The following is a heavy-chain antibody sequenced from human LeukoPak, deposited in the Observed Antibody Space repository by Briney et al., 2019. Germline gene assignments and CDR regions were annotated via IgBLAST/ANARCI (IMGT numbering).Heavy chain of an antibody. CDR1: GYTFTSYY. V-gene: IGHV1-46*01. CDR2: INPSGGST. Sequence: GASVKVSCKASGYTFTSYYMHWVRQAPGPGRKGMGIINPSGGSTSYAQKFQGRVTMTRETSTSTVYMELSSLRSEDTAVYYCALGRGSDTLAYDYWGQGTLVTVSS. J-gene: IGHJ4*02. D-gene: IGHD3-16*01. CDR3: ALGRGSDTLAYDY.